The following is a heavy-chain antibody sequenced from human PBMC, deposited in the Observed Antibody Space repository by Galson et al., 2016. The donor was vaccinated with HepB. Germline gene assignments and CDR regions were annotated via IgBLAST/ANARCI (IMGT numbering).Heavy chain of an antibody. Sequence: SLRLSCAASGFTFSNYAIHWVRQAPGKGLEWVALISDDGSKKYYADSVKGRFTISRDNSKNTLYVQMNSLRAEDTAVYYCAKEGEYCGGDCYSGYFQHWGQGTLVTGSS. CDR1: GFTFSNYA. J-gene: IGHJ1*01. CDR2: ISDDGSKK. V-gene: IGHV3-30*04. CDR3: AKEGEYCGGDCYSGYFQH. D-gene: IGHD2-21*02.